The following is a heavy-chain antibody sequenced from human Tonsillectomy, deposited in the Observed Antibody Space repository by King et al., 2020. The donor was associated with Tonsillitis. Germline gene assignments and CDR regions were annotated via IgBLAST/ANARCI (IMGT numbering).Heavy chain of an antibody. Sequence: VQLVESGGGVVQPGGSLRLSCAASGFTSRSYGMHWVRQAPGKGREWVEFIGNEGNNKYYADSVKGGFTISRENSKSTLNLQMNSLRAEDTAVYYCSKDPYYYDNSGYPYFDYWGQGTLVTVSS. D-gene: IGHD3-22*01. J-gene: IGHJ4*02. CDR2: IGNEGNNK. CDR3: SKDPYYYDNSGYPYFDY. V-gene: IGHV3-30*02. CDR1: GFTSRSYG.